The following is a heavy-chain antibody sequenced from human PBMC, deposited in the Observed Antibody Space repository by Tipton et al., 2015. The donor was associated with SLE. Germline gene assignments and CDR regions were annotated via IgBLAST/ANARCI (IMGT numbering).Heavy chain of an antibody. J-gene: IGHJ1*01. V-gene: IGHV4-39*07. CDR1: GGSISSSTYY. CDR3: ARAPYSNVWYESYHH. CDR2: ISYSGRT. Sequence: TLSLTCTVSGGSISSSTYYWGWIRQPPGKGLEWIGSISYSGRTSNNPSLKSRVTISVDTSKNQFSLNLRSVTAADTAIYYCARAPYSNVWYESYHHWGQGTLVTVSS. D-gene: IGHD6-13*01.